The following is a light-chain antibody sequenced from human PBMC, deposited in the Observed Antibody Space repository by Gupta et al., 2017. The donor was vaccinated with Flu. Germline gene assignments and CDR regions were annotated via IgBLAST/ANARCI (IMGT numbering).Light chain of an antibody. J-gene: IGKJ2*01. CDR2: AAS. CDR1: QSVDTK. V-gene: IGKV3-15*01. Sequence: EIVMTQSPATLSVSLGERATLSCRASQSVDTKLAWYQQKPGQSPRLLIYAASSTATGIPTRFSGSGSGTEFALTVSSLQSEDFAVYYCLQYTDWPYTFGQGTKVEIK. CDR3: LQYTDWPYT.